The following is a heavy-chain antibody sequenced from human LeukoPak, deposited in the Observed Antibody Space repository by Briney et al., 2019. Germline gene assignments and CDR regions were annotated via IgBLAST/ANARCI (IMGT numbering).Heavy chain of an antibody. J-gene: IGHJ4*02. CDR3: ARQDSSNWYGGRDY. V-gene: IGHV5-51*01. Sequence: GESLKISRKGSGYSFTNYWIGRVRQMPGKGLEWMGIIYPGDSDTRYSPSFQGQVTISADKSINTAYLQWSSLKASDTAMYYCARQDSSNWYGGRDYWGQGTLVTVSS. CDR2: IYPGDSDT. CDR1: GYSFTNYW. D-gene: IGHD6-13*01.